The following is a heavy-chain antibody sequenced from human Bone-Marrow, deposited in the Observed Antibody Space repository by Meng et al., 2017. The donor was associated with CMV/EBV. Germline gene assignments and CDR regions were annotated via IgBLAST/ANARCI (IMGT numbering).Heavy chain of an antibody. CDR1: SLSTSGVG. D-gene: IGHD1-26*01. V-gene: IGHV2-5*01. CDR2: IYWNDDK. Sequence: SLSTSGVGVGWLRPPPGKALEWLALIYWNDDKRYSPSLKSRLTITKDTSKNQVVLTMTNMDPVDTATYYCAHRRPLESGSYFRWFDPWGQGTLVHRLL. CDR3: AHRRPLESGSYFRWFDP. J-gene: IGHJ5*02.